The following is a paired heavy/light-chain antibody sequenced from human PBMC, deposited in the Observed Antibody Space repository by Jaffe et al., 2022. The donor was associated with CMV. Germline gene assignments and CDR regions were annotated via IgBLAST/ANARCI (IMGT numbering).Heavy chain of an antibody. Sequence: QVQLQESGPGLVKPSQTLSLTCTVSGASISSGDDYWNWIRQHPGKGLEWIGYSHYSGDTYYNPSLKSRVTISLDTSKNQFSLNLRSVTAADTAVYFCARDLYGLDVWGQGTTVTVSS. J-gene: IGHJ6*02. CDR3: ARDLYGLDV. CDR2: SHYSGDT. CDR1: GASISSGDDY. V-gene: IGHV4-31*03.
Light chain of an antibody. Sequence: QSVLTQPPSASGTPGQKVTISCSGSSSNIGSNNVYWYQQVPGTAPKLLIYNNNQRPSGVPDRFSGSKSGTSASLAISGLRSEDEADYYCSAWDDSLSGHLVLGGGTKLTVL. V-gene: IGLV1-47*01. CDR2: NNN. J-gene: IGLJ2*01. CDR1: SSNIGSNN. CDR3: SAWDDSLSGHLV.